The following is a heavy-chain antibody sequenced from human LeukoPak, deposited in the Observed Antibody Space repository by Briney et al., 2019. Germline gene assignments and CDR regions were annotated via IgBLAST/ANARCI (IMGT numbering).Heavy chain of an antibody. CDR1: GYSFTSYW. Sequence: ESLKISCKGSGYSFTSYWIGWVRQMPGKGLEWMGIIYPGDSDTRYSPSFQGQVTISADKSISTAYLQWSSLKASDTAMYYCARAYCSSTSCYRYEHFDYWGQGTLVTVSS. D-gene: IGHD2-2*01. CDR2: IYPGDSDT. V-gene: IGHV5-51*01. J-gene: IGHJ4*02. CDR3: ARAYCSSTSCYRYEHFDY.